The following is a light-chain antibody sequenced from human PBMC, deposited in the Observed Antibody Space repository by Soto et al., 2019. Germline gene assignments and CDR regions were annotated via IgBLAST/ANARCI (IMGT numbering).Light chain of an antibody. V-gene: IGLV1-40*01. J-gene: IGLJ1*01. CDR1: SSNIGAGFD. Sequence: QPVLTQPPSVSGAPGQRVTISCSGSSSNIGAGFDVHWYQQLPGTAPKLLIQGNSNRPSGVPDRFSGSKSGTSASLAITGLQAEDEAEYFCQSHDSSLSAYVFGTGTKLTVL. CDR2: GNS. CDR3: QSHDSSLSAYV.